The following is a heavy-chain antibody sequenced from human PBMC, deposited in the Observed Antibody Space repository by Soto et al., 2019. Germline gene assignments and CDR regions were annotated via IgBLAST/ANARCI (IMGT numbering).Heavy chain of an antibody. J-gene: IGHJ5*01. CDR1: GFTFSSYA. CDR2: VSFDGSHK. CDR3: AKLGDAVSGYFDF. Sequence: GSLRLSCAASGFTFSSYAIHWVRQAPGKGLEWVADVSFDGSHKTYAVPVRGRFTISRDNSKKTVYLQMNSLRAEDTALYYCAKLGDAVSGYFDFWGQGTQVTVSS. D-gene: IGHD3-3*01. V-gene: IGHV3-30*18.